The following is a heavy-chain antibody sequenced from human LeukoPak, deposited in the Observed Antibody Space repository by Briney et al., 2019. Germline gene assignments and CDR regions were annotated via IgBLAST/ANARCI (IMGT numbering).Heavy chain of an antibody. CDR3: ARDWGSRGVHDY. D-gene: IGHD3-10*01. CDR1: GGTFSSYA. V-gene: IGHV1-69*04. CDR2: IIPILGIA. J-gene: IGHJ4*02. Sequence: GSSVKVSCKASGGTFSSYAISWVRQAPGQGLEWMGRIIPILGIANYAQKFQGRVTITADKSTSTAYMELSSLRSEDTAVYYCARDWGSRGVHDYWGQGTLVTVSS.